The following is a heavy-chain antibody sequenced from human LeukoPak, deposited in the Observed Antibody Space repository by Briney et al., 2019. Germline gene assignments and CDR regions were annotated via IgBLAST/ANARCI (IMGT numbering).Heavy chain of an antibody. CDR1: GGSFSGYY. D-gene: IGHD3-16*02. CDR3: ARGRGYVWGSYRRSPCFDY. CDR2: INHSGST. J-gene: IGHJ4*02. V-gene: IGHV4-34*01. Sequence: PSETLSLTCAVYGGSFSGYYWSWIRQPPGKGLEWIGEINHSGSTNYNPSLKSRVTISVDTSKNQFSLKLSSVTAADTAVYYCARGRGYVWGSYRRSPCFDYWGQGTLVTVSS.